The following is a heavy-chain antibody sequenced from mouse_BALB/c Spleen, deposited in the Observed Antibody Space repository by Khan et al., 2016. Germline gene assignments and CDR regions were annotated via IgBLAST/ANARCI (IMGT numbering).Heavy chain of an antibody. CDR2: INPDSSTI. D-gene: IGHD1-1*01. CDR1: GFDFSRYW. Sequence: EVKLLESGGGLVQPGGSLKLSCVVSGFDFSRYWMSWVRQAPGKGLEWIGEINPDSSTINYTPSLTAKFIFSRDNAKSTLYLQLNKVRSEASALFFCVSALTTGAACWREGTLVAVSA. V-gene: IGHV4-1*02. CDR3: VSALTTGAAC. J-gene: IGHJ3*01.